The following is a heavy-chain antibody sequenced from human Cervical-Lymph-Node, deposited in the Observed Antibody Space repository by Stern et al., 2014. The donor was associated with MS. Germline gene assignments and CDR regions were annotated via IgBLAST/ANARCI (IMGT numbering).Heavy chain of an antibody. CDR1: GFTFRSHW. CDR2: MNLDGSRT. V-gene: IGHV3-74*01. D-gene: IGHD2-15*01. Sequence: EVQLVESGGGLVQPGGSLRLSCAASGFTFRSHWMHWVRQAPGKGLMWVSNMNLDGSRTNSADFVKGLFTISRDNAKNALYMQLSRLGAEDTAVYYCAREGYGHYAMDVWGQGTTVTVSS. CDR3: AREGYGHYAMDV. J-gene: IGHJ6*02.